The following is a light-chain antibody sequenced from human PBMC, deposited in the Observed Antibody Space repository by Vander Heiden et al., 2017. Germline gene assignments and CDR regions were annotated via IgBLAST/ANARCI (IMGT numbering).Light chain of an antibody. CDR2: DAS. J-gene: IGKJ4*01. CDR3: QQRSNWPRLS. V-gene: IGKV3-11*01. Sequence: EVVLTQPPVTLPLSPGERATLSCRASQSVGTYLAWYQQKPGQAPRLLIHDASDRASGIPPRFSGSGSGTDFTLTISSLEPEDFATYYCQQRSNWPRLSFGGGTKVEIK. CDR1: QSVGTY.